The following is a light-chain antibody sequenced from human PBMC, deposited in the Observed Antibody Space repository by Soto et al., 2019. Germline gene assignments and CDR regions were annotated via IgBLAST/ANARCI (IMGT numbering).Light chain of an antibody. J-gene: IGKJ4*01. CDR3: QQRSSWHPFLT. CDR1: QNINTY. Sequence: EIVLTQSPATLSLSPGERATLSCRASQNINTYLAWYQQKPGRTPRILIYDASNRATGIPARFSGSGSGTDFTLTITSLEPEDFAVYYCQQRSSWHPFLTFGGGTKVEI. CDR2: DAS. V-gene: IGKV3-11*01.